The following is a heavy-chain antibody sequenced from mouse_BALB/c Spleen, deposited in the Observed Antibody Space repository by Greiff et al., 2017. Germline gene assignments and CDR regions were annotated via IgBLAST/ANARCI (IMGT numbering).Heavy chain of an antibody. V-gene: IGHV7-3*02. Sequence: EVMLVESGGGLVQPGGSLRLSCATSGFTFTDYYMSWVRQPPGKALEWLGFIRNKANGYTTEYSASVKGRFTISRDNSQSILYLQMNTLRAEDSATYYCARDNPFDYWGQGTTLTVSS. J-gene: IGHJ2*01. CDR1: GFTFTDYY. CDR3: ARDNPFDY. CDR2: IRNKANGYTT.